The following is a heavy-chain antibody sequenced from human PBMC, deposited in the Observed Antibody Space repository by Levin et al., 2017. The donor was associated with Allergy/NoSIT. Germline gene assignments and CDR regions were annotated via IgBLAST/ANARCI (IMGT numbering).Heavy chain of an antibody. V-gene: IGHV3-30*18. CDR2: ISYDESNK. CDR3: AKEPGDTSDWHDAFDI. CDR1: GFTFSSYG. J-gene: IGHJ3*02. Sequence: GESLKISCAASGFTFSSYGMHWVRQAPGKGLEWVAVISYDESNKYYADSVKGRFTISRDNSKNTLYLQMNSLRAEDTAVYYCAKEPGDTSDWHDAFDIWGQGTMVTVSS. D-gene: IGHD6-19*01.